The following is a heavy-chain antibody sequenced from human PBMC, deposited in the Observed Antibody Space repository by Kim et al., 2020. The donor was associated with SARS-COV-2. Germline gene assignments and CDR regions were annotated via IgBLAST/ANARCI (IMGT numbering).Heavy chain of an antibody. CDR1: GASISSGNW. D-gene: IGHD2-2*01. Sequence: SETLSLTCAVSGASISSGNWWSWVRQPPGKGLEWIGEIYDSVTNYNPSLKSRVTISVDKSKNQFSLKVSSVTAADTAVYYCARIVAGCSSTSCYLDPWGQGTLVTVSS. J-gene: IGHJ5*02. V-gene: IGHV4-4*02. CDR2: IYDSVT. CDR3: ARIVAGCSSTSCYLDP.